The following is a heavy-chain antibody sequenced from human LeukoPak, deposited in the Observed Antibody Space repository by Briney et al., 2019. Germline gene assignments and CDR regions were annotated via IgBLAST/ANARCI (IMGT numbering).Heavy chain of an antibody. D-gene: IGHD2-2*01. Sequence: KPSETLSLTCAVYGGSFSGYYWSWIRQPPGKGLEWIGEINHSGSTNYNPSLKSRVTISVDTSKNQFSLKLSSVTAADTAVYYCARGVTVVVPAARVHNWFDPWGQGTLVTVSS. CDR2: INHSGST. J-gene: IGHJ5*02. CDR1: GGSFSGYY. V-gene: IGHV4-34*01. CDR3: ARGVTVVVPAARVHNWFDP.